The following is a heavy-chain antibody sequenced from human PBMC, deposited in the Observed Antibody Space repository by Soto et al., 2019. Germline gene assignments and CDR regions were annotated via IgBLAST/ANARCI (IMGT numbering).Heavy chain of an antibody. Sequence: PGXSLRLSXAVSGFRFRDYWMSWVRQAPGKGLEWVANIKQDESDKYYVDSVKGRFPISRDSAKNALYLQMNNLRADDTAVYYCAKSSRQYASAIQAFFDPWGLGTLVTVSS. J-gene: IGHJ5*02. CDR1: GFRFRDYW. V-gene: IGHV3-7*03. CDR3: AKSSRQYASAIQAFFDP. D-gene: IGHD2-2*01. CDR2: IKQDESDK.